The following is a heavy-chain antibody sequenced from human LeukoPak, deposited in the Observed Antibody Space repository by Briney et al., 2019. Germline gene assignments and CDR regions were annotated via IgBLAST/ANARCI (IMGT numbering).Heavy chain of an antibody. D-gene: IGHD3-22*01. Sequence: GGSLRLSCAASGFNFSSYSMNWVRQAPGEGLEWVSSISSSRSYIYYADSVKGRFTISRDNAKNSLYLQMNSLRAEDTAVYYCARGRASYYYDSSGYPFDYWGQGTLVTVSS. V-gene: IGHV3-21*01. CDR1: GFNFSSYS. CDR2: ISSSRSYI. CDR3: ARGRASYYYDSSGYPFDY. J-gene: IGHJ4*02.